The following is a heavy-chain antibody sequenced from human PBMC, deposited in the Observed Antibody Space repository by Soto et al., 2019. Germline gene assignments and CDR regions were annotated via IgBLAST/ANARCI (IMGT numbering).Heavy chain of an antibody. CDR1: GFTFSTYA. J-gene: IGHJ4*02. V-gene: IGHV3-23*01. CDR2: ISGSGGST. CDR3: AKEHVAAAAVYYFDC. D-gene: IGHD6-13*01. Sequence: LRLSCAASGFTFSTYAMSWVRQAPGKGLEWVSGISGSGGSTYYADSVKGRFTISRDNSKNTLYLQMNSLRAEDTAVYYCAKEHVAAAAVYYFDCWGQGTLVTVSS.